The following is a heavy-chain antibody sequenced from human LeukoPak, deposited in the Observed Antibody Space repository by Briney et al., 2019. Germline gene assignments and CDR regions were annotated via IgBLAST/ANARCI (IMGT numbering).Heavy chain of an antibody. J-gene: IGHJ3*02. V-gene: IGHV3-30*01. CDR1: GFTFSNSI. D-gene: IGHD1-1*01. CDR3: ARDEGTVWKIENDAFDI. CDR2: ISCEGDNN. Sequence: PGGSLRLSCAASGFTFSNSIMHWVRQAPGKGLEWVAVISCEGDNNYYADAVKGRFTISRDNSKNTLYLQMDSLRIEDTAVYYCARDEGTVWKIENDAFDICGQGTLVTVSS.